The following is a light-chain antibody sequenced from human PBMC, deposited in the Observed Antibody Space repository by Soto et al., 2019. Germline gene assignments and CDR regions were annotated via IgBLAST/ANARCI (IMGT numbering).Light chain of an antibody. V-gene: IGLV2-8*01. CDR1: SSDVGGYNS. CDR2: EVS. CDR3: SSYAGRNSYV. Sequence: QSVLTQPPSASGSPGQSVTISCTGTSSDVGGYNSVSWYQQHPGKAPKLMIYEVSKRPSGVPDRFSGSKSGNTASLTVSGLQAEDEADYYCSSYAGRNSYVFGTGTKVTVL. J-gene: IGLJ1*01.